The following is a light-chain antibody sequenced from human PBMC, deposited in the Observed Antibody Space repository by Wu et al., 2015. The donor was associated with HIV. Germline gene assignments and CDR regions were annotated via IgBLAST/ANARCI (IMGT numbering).Light chain of an antibody. CDR2: TTS. J-gene: IGKJ4*01. CDR1: QSISRY. V-gene: IGKV1-39*01. CDR3: QQTYSTPQVT. Sequence: DIQMTQSPSSLSASVGDRVTITCRASQSISRYLNWYQQKPGKAPKLLICTTSSLQSGVPSRFSGSVSGTDFTLTISSLQPEDFATYYCQQTYSTPQVTFGGGTKVDIK.